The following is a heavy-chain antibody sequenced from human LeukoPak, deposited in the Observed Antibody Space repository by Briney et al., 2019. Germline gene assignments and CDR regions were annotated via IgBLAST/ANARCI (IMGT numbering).Heavy chain of an antibody. CDR1: GYAFTNYA. J-gene: IGHJ4*02. V-gene: IGHV1-3*01. Sequence: ASVKVSFKASGYAFTNYAMHWVRQAPGQRLEWMGWTNAGNDNTKYSQNFQGRVTITRDTSASTVYMELSDLRSEDTAVYYCARGFGDYWGQGTLVTVSS. D-gene: IGHD3-16*01. CDR2: TNAGNDNT. CDR3: ARGFGDY.